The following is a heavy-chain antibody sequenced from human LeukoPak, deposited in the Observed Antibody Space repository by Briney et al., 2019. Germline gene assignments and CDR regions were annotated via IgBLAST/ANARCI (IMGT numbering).Heavy chain of an antibody. CDR2: IYHSGST. CDR1: GGSISRGGYS. CDR3: ARGSSTSSVYFDY. V-gene: IGHV4-30-2*01. Sequence: SETLSLTCAVSGGSISRGGYSWSWIRQPPGKGLEWIGYIYHSGSTYYNPSLKSRVTISVDRSKNQFSLKLSSVTAADTAVYYCARGSSTSSVYFDYWGQGTLVTVSS. D-gene: IGHD2-2*01. J-gene: IGHJ4*02.